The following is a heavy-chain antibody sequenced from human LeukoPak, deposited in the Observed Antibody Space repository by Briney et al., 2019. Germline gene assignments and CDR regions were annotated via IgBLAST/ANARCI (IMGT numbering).Heavy chain of an antibody. V-gene: IGHV3-9*01. D-gene: IGHD3-10*01. CDR1: GFTFDDYA. CDR2: ISWNSGSI. J-gene: IGHJ6*02. CDR3: AKDTYYGSGGGGMDV. Sequence: GRSLRLSCAASGFTFDDYAMHWVRQAPGKGLEWVSGISWNSGSIGYADSVKGRFTISRDNAKNSLYLQMNSLRAEDTALYYCAKDTYYGSGGGGMDVWGQGTTVTVSS.